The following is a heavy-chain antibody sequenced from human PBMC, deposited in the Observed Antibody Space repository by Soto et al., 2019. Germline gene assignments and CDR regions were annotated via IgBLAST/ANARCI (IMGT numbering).Heavy chain of an antibody. CDR1: GFTFSRYG. V-gene: IGHV3-33*01. CDR3: ARESDPLLFDF. J-gene: IGHJ4*02. Sequence: GGSLRLSCAASGFTFSRYGMHWVRQAPGKGLEWVAVIWYEGNNKYYADSVKGRFTISRDNSKNTMYLQMNSLRPEDTAVYYCARESDPLLFDFWGQAALVTVSS. CDR2: IWYEGNNK.